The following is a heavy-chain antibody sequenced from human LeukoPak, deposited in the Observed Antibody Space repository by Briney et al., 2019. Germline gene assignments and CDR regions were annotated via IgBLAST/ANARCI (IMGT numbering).Heavy chain of an antibody. J-gene: IGHJ4*02. CDR3: TKGRSNHY. CDR2: INQDGSEN. Sequence: GGSLRLSCAASGFTFSDFWMGWVRQAPGKGLEWVANINQDGSENYYVDSVKGRFTISRDNAKNSLYLQMNSLRAEGTAVYYCTKGRSNHYWGQGTLVTIST. V-gene: IGHV3-7*01. CDR1: GFTFSDFW. D-gene: IGHD4-11*01.